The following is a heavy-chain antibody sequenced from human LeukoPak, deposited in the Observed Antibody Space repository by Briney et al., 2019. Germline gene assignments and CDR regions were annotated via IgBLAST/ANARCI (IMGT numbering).Heavy chain of an antibody. CDR1: GFTLSSYW. CDR2: INSDGSST. J-gene: IGHJ4*02. CDR3: AKDRARKQQLDYFDY. Sequence: GGSLRLSCAASGFTLSSYWMHWVRQAPGKGLVWVSRINSDGSSTTYADSVKGRFTISRDNSKNTLYLQMNSLRAEDTAVYYCAKDRARKQQLDYFDYWGQGTLVTVSS. V-gene: IGHV3-74*01. D-gene: IGHD6-13*01.